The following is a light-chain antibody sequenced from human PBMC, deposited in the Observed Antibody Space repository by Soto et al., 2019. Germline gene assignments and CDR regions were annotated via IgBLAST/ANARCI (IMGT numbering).Light chain of an antibody. CDR1: TSDVGGYNY. V-gene: IGLV2-14*01. CDR3: SSFTTSITLL. J-gene: IGLJ2*01. CDR2: DVS. Sequence: QSALTQPASVSGSPGQSITISCTGTTSDVGGYNYVSWYQQHPGKAPKLMIYDVSSRPSGVSNRFSGSKSGNTASLTISGLQAEDEADYYCSSFTTSITLLFGGGTKLTVL.